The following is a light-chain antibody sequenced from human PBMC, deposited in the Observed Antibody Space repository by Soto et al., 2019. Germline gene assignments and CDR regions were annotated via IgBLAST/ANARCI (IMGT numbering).Light chain of an antibody. J-gene: IGLJ1*01. CDR1: NSNIGADYD. CDR3: QSYDSSLSGYV. CDR2: DNN. Sequence: QSVLTQPPSVSGAPGQRVTISCTGSNSNIGADYDVHWYQQFPGTAPKLLIYDNNNRPSGVPDRFSGSKSGTSASLAITGLQVEDEADYYCQSYDSSLSGYVFGTGTKVTVL. V-gene: IGLV1-40*01.